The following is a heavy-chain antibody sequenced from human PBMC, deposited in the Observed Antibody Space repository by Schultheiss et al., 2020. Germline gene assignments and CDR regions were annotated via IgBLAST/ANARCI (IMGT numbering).Heavy chain of an antibody. V-gene: IGHV3-66*01. J-gene: IGHJ6*03. Sequence: GGSLRLSCAASGFTFSNAWMSWVRQAPGKGLEWVSVIYSGGSTYYADSVKGRFTISRDISKNTLYLQMNSLRAEDTAVYHCAKWGYSYGYVYYYMDVWGKGTTVTVSS. CDR3: AKWGYSYGYVYYYMDV. D-gene: IGHD5-18*01. CDR1: GFTFSNAW. CDR2: IYSGGST.